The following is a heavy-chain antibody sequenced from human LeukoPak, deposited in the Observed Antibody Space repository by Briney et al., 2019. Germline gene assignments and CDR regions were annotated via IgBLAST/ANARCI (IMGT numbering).Heavy chain of an antibody. V-gene: IGHV2-5*02. CDR2: IYWDDDK. CDR1: GFSLSTSGVG. D-gene: IGHD6-13*01. J-gene: IGHJ1*01. CDR3: AHRRIGRYSSSWYGEYFQH. Sequence: SGPTLVKPTQTLTLTCTFSGFSLSTSGVGVGWIRQPPGKALEWLALIYWDDDKRYSPSLKSRLTITKDTSKNQVVLTMTNMDPVDTATYYCAHRRIGRYSSSWYGEYFQHWGQGTLVTVSS.